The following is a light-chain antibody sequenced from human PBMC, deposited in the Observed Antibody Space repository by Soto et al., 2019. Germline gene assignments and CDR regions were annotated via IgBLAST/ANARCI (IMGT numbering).Light chain of an antibody. CDR2: GAS. J-gene: IGKJ3*01. CDR3: QQYGSSIT. Sequence: EIVLTQSPGTLSLSPGERATLSCRASQSVSSSYLAWYQQKPGQAPRLLIYGASSRATGIPDRFSGSGSGPAFTLAVTRLEPEDFAVYFCQQYGSSITFRPGTKGEIK. CDR1: QSVSSSY. V-gene: IGKV3-20*01.